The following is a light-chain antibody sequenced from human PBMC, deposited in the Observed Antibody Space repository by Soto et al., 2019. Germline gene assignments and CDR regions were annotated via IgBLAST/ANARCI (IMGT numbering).Light chain of an antibody. J-gene: IGKJ1*01. CDR3: QQYNNRPA. Sequence: EIVMTQSPATLSVSPGERATLSCRASQSVSSNLAWYQQKPGQPPRLLIYGASTRATGIPARFSGSGSGTEFTLTISSLQSEDFAVYYCQQYNNRPAFGQGTKVEIK. V-gene: IGKV3-15*01. CDR2: GAS. CDR1: QSVSSN.